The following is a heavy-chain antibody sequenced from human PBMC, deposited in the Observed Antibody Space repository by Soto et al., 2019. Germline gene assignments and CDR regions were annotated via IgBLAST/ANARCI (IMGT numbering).Heavy chain of an antibody. D-gene: IGHD2-15*01. CDR1: ADTFANYG. CDR2: ITPSNGDT. Sequence: QVQLLQSGAEAKKPGASVKVSCKASADTFANYGISWVRQAPGQGPEWMGWITPSNGDTNYAQKFQGRVIMTTDTSTSTAYMEVRSLRFDDRAVYSCARLAPRSGGNCYSRPLDSWGQGTLVTVSS. V-gene: IGHV1-18*01. CDR3: ARLAPRSGGNCYSRPLDS. J-gene: IGHJ4*02.